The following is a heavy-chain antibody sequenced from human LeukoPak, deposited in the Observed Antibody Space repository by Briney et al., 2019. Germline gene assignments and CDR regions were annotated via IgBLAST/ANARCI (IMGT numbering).Heavy chain of an antibody. CDR2: IYYSGCT. J-gene: IGHJ3*02. Sequence: ASQTLSLTCTVSGGSISSGGYYWSWIRQHSGKGLEWIGYIYYSGCTYYNPSLKSRVTISVDTSKNQFSLKLSSVTAADTAVYYCASPSSGWPNDAFDIWGQGTMVTVSS. V-gene: IGHV4-31*03. D-gene: IGHD6-19*01. CDR1: GGSISSGGYY. CDR3: ASPSSGWPNDAFDI.